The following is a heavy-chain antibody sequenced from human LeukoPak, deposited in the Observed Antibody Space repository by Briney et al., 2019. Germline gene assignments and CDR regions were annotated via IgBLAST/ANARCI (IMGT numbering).Heavy chain of an antibody. CDR3: ARAPTTVVTPNNYYYYMGV. J-gene: IGHJ6*03. CDR2: ISAYNGNT. D-gene: IGHD4-23*01. V-gene: IGHV1-18*01. Sequence: GASVKVSCKASGYTFTSYGISWVRQAPGQGLEWMGWISAYNGNTNYAQKLQGRVTMTTDTSTSTAYMELRSLRSDDTAVYYCARAPTTVVTPNNYYYYMGVWGKGTTVTVSS. CDR1: GYTFTSYG.